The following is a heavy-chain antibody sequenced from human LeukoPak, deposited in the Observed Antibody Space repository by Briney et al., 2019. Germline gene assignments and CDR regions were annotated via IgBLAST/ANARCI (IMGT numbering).Heavy chain of an antibody. CDR2: ISGNGDRT. Sequence: GGSLRLSCAASGFTFSSYVMYWGRQAPGKGLEYVSAISGNGDRTYYANSVKGRFTISRDNSKNTLYLQMGSLRTEDMAVYYCARGGDYYASGSRGPGGDYWGQGTLVTVSS. V-gene: IGHV3-64*01. J-gene: IGHJ4*02. CDR1: GFTFSSYV. D-gene: IGHD3-10*01. CDR3: ARGGDYYASGSRGPGGDY.